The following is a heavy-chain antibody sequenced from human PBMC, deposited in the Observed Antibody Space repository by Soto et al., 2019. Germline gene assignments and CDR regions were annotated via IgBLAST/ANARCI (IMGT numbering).Heavy chain of an antibody. CDR3: AKDQDYGDPTTEPYNWFDP. CDR1: GFTFSSYA. V-gene: IGHV3-23*01. Sequence: PGGSLRLSCAASGFTFSSYAMSWVRQAPGKGLEWVSAISGSGGSTYYADSVKGRFTISRDNSKNTLYLQMNSLRAEDTAVYYCAKDQDYGDPTTEPYNWFDPWGQGTLVTVSS. J-gene: IGHJ5*02. CDR2: ISGSGGST. D-gene: IGHD4-17*01.